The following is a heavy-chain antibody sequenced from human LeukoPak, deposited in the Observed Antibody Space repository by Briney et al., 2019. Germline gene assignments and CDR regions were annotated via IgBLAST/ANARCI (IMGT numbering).Heavy chain of an antibody. Sequence: PSETLSLTCTVSGDSISRHYATWIRQPPGKGLEFIGYMYPSGSSNYNPSLKNRVTISVDRSMNQFSLRLTSVTAADTAVYYCAAGPWELDYWGQGALFTVSS. J-gene: IGHJ4*02. D-gene: IGHD1-26*01. V-gene: IGHV4-4*09. CDR3: AAGPWELDY. CDR1: GDSISRHY. CDR2: MYPSGSS.